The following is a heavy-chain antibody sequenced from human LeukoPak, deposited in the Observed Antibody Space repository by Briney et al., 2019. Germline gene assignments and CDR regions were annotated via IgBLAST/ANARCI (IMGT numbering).Heavy chain of an antibody. Sequence: ASVKVSCKASGYTFTSYDINWVRQATGQGLEWMGWMNPNSGNTGYAQKFQGRVTMTRNTSISTAYMELSSLRSEDTAVYYCASGRSGYYYYRYYYYGMDVWGQGTTATVSS. J-gene: IGHJ6*02. D-gene: IGHD3-22*01. CDR2: MNPNSGNT. V-gene: IGHV1-8*01. CDR1: GYTFTSYD. CDR3: ASGRSGYYYYRYYYYGMDV.